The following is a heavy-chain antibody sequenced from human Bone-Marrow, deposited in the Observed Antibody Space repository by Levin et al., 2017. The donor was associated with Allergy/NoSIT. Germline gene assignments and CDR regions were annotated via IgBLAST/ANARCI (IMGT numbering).Heavy chain of an antibody. CDR3: ARAEVTTIGYFES. D-gene: IGHD4-23*01. V-gene: IGHV1-2*06. CDR1: GFTFTDYS. J-gene: IGHJ4*02. Sequence: GGSLRLSCRASGFTFTDYSIHWVRQAPGQGLQWMGRVKSYNGDTNYSQKFQGRVTMTSDTSISTAYMELMSLRSDDTAIYFCARAEVTTIGYFESWGQGTQVIVSS. CDR2: VKSYNGDT.